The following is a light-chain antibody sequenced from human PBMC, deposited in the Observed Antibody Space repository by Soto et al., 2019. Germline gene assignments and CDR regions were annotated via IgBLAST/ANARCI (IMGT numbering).Light chain of an antibody. V-gene: IGLV1-40*01. Sequence: QAVLTQPPSVSGAPGQRVTISCTGSSSNIGAGYDVHWYQQLPGTAPKLLIYVNSNRPSGVPDRFSGSKSGTSASLAITGLQAADEADYYCQSSDSRLSAVVFGGGTKHTVL. CDR3: QSSDSRLSAVV. J-gene: IGLJ2*01. CDR2: VNS. CDR1: SSNIGAGYD.